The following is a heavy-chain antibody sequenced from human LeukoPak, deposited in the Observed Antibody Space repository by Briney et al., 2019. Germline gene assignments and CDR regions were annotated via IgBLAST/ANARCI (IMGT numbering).Heavy chain of an antibody. CDR2: ISSSSSYI. J-gene: IGHJ3*02. CDR3: AGVGLSYNAFDI. V-gene: IGHV3-21*01. CDR1: GFTFSSYS. Sequence: PGGSLRLSCAASGFTFSSYSMNWVRQAPGKGLEWVSSISSSSSYIYYADSVKGRFTISRDNAKNSLYLQMNSLRAEDTAVYYCAGVGLSYNAFDIWGQGTMVTVSS. D-gene: IGHD3/OR15-3a*01.